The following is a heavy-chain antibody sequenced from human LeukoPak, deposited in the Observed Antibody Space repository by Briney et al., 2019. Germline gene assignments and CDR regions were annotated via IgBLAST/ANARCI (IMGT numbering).Heavy chain of an antibody. CDR2: IYGGGPT. V-gene: IGHV3-53*01. J-gene: IGHJ3*02. Sequence: GGSLRLSCAASGFTVSRNYMGWVRQAPGRGLECVSVIYGGGPTYYADSVKGRFTISRDTAKNTLYLQMNSLRGEDTAVYFCARDLGIAGTTHAFDIWGHGTMVTVSS. CDR1: GFTVSRNY. CDR3: ARDLGIAGTTHAFDI. D-gene: IGHD1-14*01.